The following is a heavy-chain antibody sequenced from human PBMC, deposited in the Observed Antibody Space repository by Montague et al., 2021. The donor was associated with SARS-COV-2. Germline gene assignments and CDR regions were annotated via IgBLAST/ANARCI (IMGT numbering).Heavy chain of an antibody. CDR1: GGSISSGSHY. Sequence: SETLSLTCTVYGGSISSGSHYRGWIRQPSGKGLEWIGSTYYSGSTYYNPSLKSRVTISVDTSKNQFSLKLSSVTAADTAVYYCARDQGYNWNYYYYYGMDVWGQGTTVTVSS. D-gene: IGHD1-20*01. CDR3: ARDQGYNWNYYYYYGMDV. CDR2: TYYSGST. J-gene: IGHJ6*02. V-gene: IGHV4-39*07.